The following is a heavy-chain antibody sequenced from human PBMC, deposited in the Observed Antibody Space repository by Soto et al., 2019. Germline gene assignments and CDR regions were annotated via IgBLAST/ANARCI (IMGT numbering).Heavy chain of an antibody. CDR2: ISNSDYTT. V-gene: IGHV3-11*01. Sequence: QVHLVASGGGLVKPGGSLRLSCVASGITLSDNYMTWIRQAPGKGLEWLSYISNSDYTTYYADSVKGRFTISRDNAKNSLYLQLNGLRVEDTAVYYCASGKGSLDYWGQGILVTVSS. D-gene: IGHD1-26*01. CDR1: GITLSDNY. CDR3: ASGKGSLDY. J-gene: IGHJ4*02.